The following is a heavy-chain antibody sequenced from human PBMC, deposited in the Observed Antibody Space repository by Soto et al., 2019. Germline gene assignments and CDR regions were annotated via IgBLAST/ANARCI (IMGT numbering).Heavy chain of an antibody. J-gene: IGHJ6*02. CDR2: IIPIFGTA. CDR3: ARDARDYYGMDV. V-gene: IGHV1-69*13. Sequence: SVKVSCKASGGTFSSYAISWVRQAPGQGLEWMGGIIPIFGTANYAQKFQGRVTITADESTSTAYMELSSLRSEDTAVYYCARDARDYYGMDVWGQGTTVTVSS. CDR1: GGTFSSYA.